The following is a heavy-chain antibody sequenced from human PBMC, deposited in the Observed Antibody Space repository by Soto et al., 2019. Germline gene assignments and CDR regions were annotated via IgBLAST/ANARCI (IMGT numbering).Heavy chain of an antibody. CDR1: GFTFSNAW. CDR3: AKDAVISAF. D-gene: IGHD6-19*01. V-gene: IGHV3-15*01. CDR2: IKSKTDGGTT. Sequence: GGSLRLSCAASGFTFSNAWMSWVRQAPGKGLEWVGRIKSKTDGGTTDYAAPVKGRFTISRDDSKNTLYLQMNSLKTEDTVVYCCAKDAVISAFRGQGTLVTGSS. J-gene: IGHJ4*02.